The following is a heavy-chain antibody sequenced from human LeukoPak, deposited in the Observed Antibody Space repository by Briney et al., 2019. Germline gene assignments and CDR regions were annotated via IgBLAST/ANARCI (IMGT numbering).Heavy chain of an antibody. J-gene: IGHJ4*01. D-gene: IGHD5-12*01. CDR2: IYYSGST. CDR1: GGSISSYY. V-gene: IGHV4-59*01. CDR3: ARGSGGYERPFDY. Sequence: PSETLPLTCTVSGGSISSYYWSWIRQPPAPGPEWLGVIYYSGSTNYHLSLQSRVSISVDTSKNQFSLKPSSVTAADTAVYYCARGSGGYERPFDYWGHGTLDIVSS.